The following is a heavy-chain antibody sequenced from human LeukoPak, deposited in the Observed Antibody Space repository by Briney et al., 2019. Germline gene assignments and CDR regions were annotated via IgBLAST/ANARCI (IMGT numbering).Heavy chain of an antibody. CDR1: GGTFSSYA. CDR3: ARESNRDCSSTSCYPLDP. J-gene: IGHJ5*02. Sequence: GASVKVSCKASGGTFSSYAIGWVRQAPGQGLEWMGGSIPIFGTANYAQKFQGRVTITADESTSTAYMELSSLRSEDTAVYYCARESNRDCSSTSCYPLDPWGQGTLVTVSS. D-gene: IGHD2-2*01. CDR2: SIPIFGTA. V-gene: IGHV1-69*13.